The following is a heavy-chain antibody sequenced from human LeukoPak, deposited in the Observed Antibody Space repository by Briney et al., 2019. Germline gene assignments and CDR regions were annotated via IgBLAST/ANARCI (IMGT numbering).Heavy chain of an antibody. V-gene: IGHV3-64*01. CDR2: ISDNGGST. CDR3: ARGDSSGYYYPVNYFDY. D-gene: IGHD3-22*01. Sequence: GGSLRLSCAASGFTLSSYAMHWVRQAPGKGLEYVSTISDNGGSTFYANSVKGRFTISRDNSKNTLYLQMNSLRAEDTAVYYCARGDSSGYYYPVNYFDYWGQGTLVTVSS. J-gene: IGHJ4*02. CDR1: GFTLSSYA.